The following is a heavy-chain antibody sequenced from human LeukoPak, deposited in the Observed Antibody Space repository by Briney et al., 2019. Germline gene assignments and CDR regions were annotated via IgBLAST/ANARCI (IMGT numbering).Heavy chain of an antibody. Sequence: GGSLRLSCAASGFTFSSYEMNWVRQAPGQGLEWVSSISSNGSTIYYADSVQGRFTISRDNAKNTLYLEMNRLRAEDTPVYFCSVLGSTMIGVVWGKGTTVTIPS. CDR1: GFTFSSYE. CDR3: SVLGSTMIGVV. J-gene: IGHJ6*04. CDR2: ISSNGSTI. V-gene: IGHV3-48*03. D-gene: IGHD3-10*02.